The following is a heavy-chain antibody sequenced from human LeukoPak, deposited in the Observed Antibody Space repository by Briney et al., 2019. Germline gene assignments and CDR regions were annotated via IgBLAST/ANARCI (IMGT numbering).Heavy chain of an antibody. Sequence: PSETLSLTCTVSGGSTSSSSYYWGWIRQPPGKGLEWIGSIYYSGSTYYNPSLKSRVTISVDTSKNQFSLKLSSVTAADTAVYYCARIITGTPYYWGQGTLVTVSS. CDR2: IYYSGST. CDR1: GGSTSSSSYY. J-gene: IGHJ4*02. CDR3: ARIITGTPYY. V-gene: IGHV4-39*01. D-gene: IGHD1-20*01.